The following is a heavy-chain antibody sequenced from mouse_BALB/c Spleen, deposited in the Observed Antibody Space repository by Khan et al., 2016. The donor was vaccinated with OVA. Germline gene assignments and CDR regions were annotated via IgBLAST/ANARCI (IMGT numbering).Heavy chain of an antibody. J-gene: IGHJ1*01. V-gene: IGHV2-2*02. D-gene: IGHD1-2*01. CDR2: IWSGGST. CDR1: GFSLTNYG. CDR3: ARGNGYFVWYFDV. Sequence: QVQLKESGPGLVQPSQSLSITCTVSGFSLTNYGVHWVRQSPGKGLEWLGVIWSGGSTDYNAAFISRLSISKDNSKSQVFFKMNSLQASDTAIYYCARGNGYFVWYFDVGGAGTTVTVSS.